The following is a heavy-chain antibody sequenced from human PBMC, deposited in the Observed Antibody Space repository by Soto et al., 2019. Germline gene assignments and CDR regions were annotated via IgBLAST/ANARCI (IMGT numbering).Heavy chain of an antibody. J-gene: IGHJ6*02. D-gene: IGHD7-27*01. CDR2: ISYDGSNK. Sequence: QVQLVESGGGVVQPGRSLRLSCAASGFTFSSYGMHWVRQAPGKGLEWVAVISYDGSNKYYADSVKGRFTISRDNSKKSWYLQMNSMRAEDTAVYYCAQDLLGPGRAYGMDVWGQGTTVTVSS. CDR3: AQDLLGPGRAYGMDV. V-gene: IGHV3-30*18. CDR1: GFTFSSYG.